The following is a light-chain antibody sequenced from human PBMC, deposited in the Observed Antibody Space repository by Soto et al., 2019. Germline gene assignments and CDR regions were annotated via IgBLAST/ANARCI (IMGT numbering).Light chain of an antibody. J-gene: IGKJ1*01. CDR1: QSVSSSY. Sequence: EIVLTQSPGTLSFSPGERATLSCRASQSVSSSYLAWYQQQPGQAPRLLIYGASSRATGIPDRFSGSGSGTDFTLTISRXEPEDFAVYYCQQYGSSSCTFGQGTKVDIK. CDR3: QQYGSSSCT. CDR2: GAS. V-gene: IGKV3-20*01.